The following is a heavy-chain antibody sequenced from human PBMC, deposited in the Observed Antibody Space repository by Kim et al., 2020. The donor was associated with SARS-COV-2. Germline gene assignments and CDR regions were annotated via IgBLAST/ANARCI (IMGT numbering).Heavy chain of an antibody. V-gene: IGHV3-15*01. J-gene: IGHJ6*02. CDR1: GFTFSNAW. CDR2: IKSKTDGGTT. CDR3: TTGAYYYDTSGFFFPKDYYYYGMDV. D-gene: IGHD3-22*01. Sequence: GGSLRLSCAASGFTFSNAWMNWVRQAPGKGLEWVGRIKSKTDGGTTDYAAPVKGRFTISRDDSKNTLYLQMNSLKTEETAVYYCTTGAYYYDTSGFFFPKDYYYYGMDVWGQGTTVTVSS.